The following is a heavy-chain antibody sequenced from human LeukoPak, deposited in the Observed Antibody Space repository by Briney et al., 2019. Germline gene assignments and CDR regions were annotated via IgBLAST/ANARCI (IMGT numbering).Heavy chain of an antibody. CDR1: GFTFSSYG. D-gene: IGHD5-12*01. J-gene: IGHJ3*02. CDR2: ISFDGTIK. CDR3: AKERPREVVATTTTRDVFDI. V-gene: IGHV3-30*18. Sequence: PGGSLRLSCAASGFTFSSYGMHWVRQAPGKGLEWVALISFDGTIKYYADSVKGRFTISRDNSKRTLSLQVNSLRPEDTAMYYCAKERPREVVATTTTRDVFDIWGRGTMVNVSS.